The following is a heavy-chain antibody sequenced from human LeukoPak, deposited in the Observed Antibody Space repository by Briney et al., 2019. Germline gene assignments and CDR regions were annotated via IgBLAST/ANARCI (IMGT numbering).Heavy chain of an antibody. V-gene: IGHV3-48*01. Sequence: GGSLRLSCAASGFTFSTYAMNWVRQAPGKGLEWVSYISSSSSTIYYADSVKGRFTISRDNAMNSVYLQMNSLRAEDTAVYYCARAKRNGFDIWGQGTMVTVSS. CDR2: ISSSSSTI. J-gene: IGHJ3*02. CDR1: GFTFSTYA. CDR3: ARAKRNGFDI.